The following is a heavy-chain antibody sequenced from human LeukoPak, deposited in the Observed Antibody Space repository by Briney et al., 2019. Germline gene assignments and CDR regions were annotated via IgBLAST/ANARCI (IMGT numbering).Heavy chain of an antibody. V-gene: IGHV3-20*04. J-gene: IGHJ5*02. CDR3: ARYWGIVGLNWFDP. CDR2: INWNGGST. Sequence: PGGSLRLSCAASGFTVSSNYMSWVRQAPGKGLEWVSGINWNGGSTGYADSVKGRFTISRDNAKNSLYLQMNSLRAEDTALYYCARYWGIVGLNWFDPWGQGTLVTVSS. CDR1: GFTVSSNY. D-gene: IGHD1-26*01.